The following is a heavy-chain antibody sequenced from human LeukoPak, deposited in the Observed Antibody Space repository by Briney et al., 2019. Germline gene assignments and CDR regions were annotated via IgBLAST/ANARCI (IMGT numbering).Heavy chain of an antibody. V-gene: IGHV1-8*01. D-gene: IGHD3-22*01. CDR1: GYTFTTYD. CDR3: ARGFRSDSSGRKFDC. Sequence: GASVKVSFKASGYTFTTYDINWVRQATGQGLEWMGWMNPHSGNTGYAQNFQGRVTMTRNTSIGTAYMELSSLRSEDTAVYYCARGFRSDSSGRKFDCWGQGTLVTVSS. CDR2: MNPHSGNT. J-gene: IGHJ4*02.